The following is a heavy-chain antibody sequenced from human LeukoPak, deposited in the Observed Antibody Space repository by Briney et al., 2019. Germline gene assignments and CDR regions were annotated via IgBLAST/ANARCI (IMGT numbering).Heavy chain of an antibody. V-gene: IGHV3-74*01. D-gene: IGHD3-3*01. CDR2: INTDGSST. Sequence: GGSLRLSCVASGFTFSSYWMHWVRQAPRKGLVWVSRINTDGSSTSYADSVKGRFTISRDNAKNTLYLQMNSLRAEDTAVYYCAREAYDFWSGYNAGDYMDVWGKGTTVTVSS. CDR1: GFTFSSYW. CDR3: AREAYDFWSGYNAGDYMDV. J-gene: IGHJ6*03.